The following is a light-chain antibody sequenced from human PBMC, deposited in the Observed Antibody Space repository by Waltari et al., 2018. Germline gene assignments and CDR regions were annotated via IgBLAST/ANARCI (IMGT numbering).Light chain of an antibody. V-gene: IGKV3-20*01. J-gene: IGKJ1*01. CDR1: QSVSSSY. CDR3: QQYSSSLWT. Sequence: EIVLTQSPGTLSLSPGERATLSCRTSQSVSSSYLAWYQQKPGQPPRLLIYGACSRATGVTDRFSGCGTGTDFTLTISKFEPEALAVYYCQQYSSSLWTFGQGSKVEIK. CDR2: GAC.